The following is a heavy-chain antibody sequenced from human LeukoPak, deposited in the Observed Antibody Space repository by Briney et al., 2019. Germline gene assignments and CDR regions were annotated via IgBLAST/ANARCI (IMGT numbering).Heavy chain of an antibody. CDR2: ISHSGST. CDR3: ARASSCDSTTCYNLSWFAP. D-gene: IGHD2-2*02. V-gene: IGHV4-34*01. J-gene: IGHJ5*02. CDR1: SRPFSGFY. Sequence: PSETLSLTCAVNSRPFSGFYWSWIRQPPGKGLEWIGKISHSGSTTYNPSPKSRVTMSVATSKNPISLKLSSVTAADTAVYYCARASSCDSTTCYNLSWFAPWGQGTLVTVSS.